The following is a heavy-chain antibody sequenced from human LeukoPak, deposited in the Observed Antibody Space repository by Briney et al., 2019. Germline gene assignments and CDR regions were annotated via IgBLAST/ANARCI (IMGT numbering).Heavy chain of an antibody. J-gene: IGHJ4*02. V-gene: IGHV3-64*01. CDR2: ISSNGGST. D-gene: IGHD1-1*01. CDR1: GFTFSSYT. CDR3: ARSRDPYNWNYDYFDY. Sequence: AGGSLRLSCAASGFTFSSYTMHWVRQAPGKGLEYVSAISSNGGSTYYANSVKGRFTISRDNSKNTLYLQMGSLRAEDMAVYYCARSRDPYNWNYDYFDYWGQGTLVTVSS.